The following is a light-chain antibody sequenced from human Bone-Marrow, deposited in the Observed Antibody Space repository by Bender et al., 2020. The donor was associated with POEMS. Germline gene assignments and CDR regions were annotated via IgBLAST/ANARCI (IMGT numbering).Light chain of an antibody. CDR1: SDDVGRYNY. CDR2: DVS. J-gene: IGLJ2*01. Sequence: QSALTQPPSASGSPGQSVTISCTGTSDDVGRYNYVSWYQQHPGKAPKLMIYDVSDRPSGVSNRFSGSKSGNTASLTISGLQAEDEADYHCCSYAGSYTFLVFGGGTKLTVL. CDR3: CSYAGSYTFLV. V-gene: IGLV2-11*01.